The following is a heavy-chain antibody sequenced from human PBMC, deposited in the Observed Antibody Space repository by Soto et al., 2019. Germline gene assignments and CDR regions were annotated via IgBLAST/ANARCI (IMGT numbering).Heavy chain of an antibody. CDR3: ARDSYDDGDYRDAFDI. CDR1: GFTFSSYS. Sequence: GGSLRLSCAASGFTFSSYSMNWVRQAPWKGLEWVSSISSSSSYIYYADSVKGRFTISRDNAKNSLYLQMNSLRAEDTAVYYCARDSYDDGDYRDAFDIWGQGTMVTVSS. J-gene: IGHJ3*02. V-gene: IGHV3-21*01. D-gene: IGHD4-17*01. CDR2: ISSSSSYI.